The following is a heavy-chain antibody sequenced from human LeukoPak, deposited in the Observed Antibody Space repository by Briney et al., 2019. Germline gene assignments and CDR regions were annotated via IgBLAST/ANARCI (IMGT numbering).Heavy chain of an antibody. D-gene: IGHD2-15*01. CDR1: GYTFTDYY. CDR3: AREDIVVVVAATRGGYYGMDV. J-gene: IGHJ6*02. V-gene: IGHV1-2*02. Sequence: ASVKVSCKASGYTFTDYYMHWVRQAPGQGLEWMGWINPNSGGTNYAQKFQGRVTMTRDTSISTAYMELSRLRSDDTAVYYCAREDIVVVVAATRGGYYGMDVWGQGTTVTVSS. CDR2: INPNSGGT.